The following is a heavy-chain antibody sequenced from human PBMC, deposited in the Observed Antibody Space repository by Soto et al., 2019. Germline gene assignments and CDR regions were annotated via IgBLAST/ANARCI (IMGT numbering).Heavy chain of an antibody. Sequence: LRLSCAASGFTFDDYAMHWVRQAPGKGLEWVSGISWNSGSIGYADSVKGRFTISRDNAKNSLYLQMNSLRAEDTALYYCAKDRNYDFWSGLRAFDIWGQGTMVTVSS. CDR3: AKDRNYDFWSGLRAFDI. CDR1: GFTFDDYA. V-gene: IGHV3-9*01. J-gene: IGHJ3*02. CDR2: ISWNSGSI. D-gene: IGHD3-3*01.